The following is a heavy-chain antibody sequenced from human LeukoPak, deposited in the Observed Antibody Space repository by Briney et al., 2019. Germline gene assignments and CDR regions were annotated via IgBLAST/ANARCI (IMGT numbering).Heavy chain of an antibody. Sequence: PSETLSLTCTVSGGSISGPNWSWVRQPPGKGLSWIGYVFYSGSAYYNPYLKSRVTISIDTSKSQFSLNVNSVTAADTAVYFCARHYCTGGYCSIDYWGQGILVTVSS. CDR2: VFYSGSA. D-gene: IGHD2-8*02. CDR3: ARHYCTGGYCSIDY. V-gene: IGHV4-59*08. CDR1: GGSISGPN. J-gene: IGHJ4*02.